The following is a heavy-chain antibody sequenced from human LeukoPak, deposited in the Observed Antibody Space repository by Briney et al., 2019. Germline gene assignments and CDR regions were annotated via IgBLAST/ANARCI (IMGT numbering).Heavy chain of an antibody. D-gene: IGHD6-13*01. CDR3: ARDQRDYSSSWYGVY. J-gene: IGHJ4*02. Sequence: SVKVSCKASGGTFSSYAISWVRQAPGQGLEWMGRIIPILGIANYAQKFQGRVTITADKSTSTAYMELSSLRSEDTAVYYCARDQRDYSSSWYGVYWGQGTLVTVSS. V-gene: IGHV1-69*04. CDR1: GGTFSSYA. CDR2: IIPILGIA.